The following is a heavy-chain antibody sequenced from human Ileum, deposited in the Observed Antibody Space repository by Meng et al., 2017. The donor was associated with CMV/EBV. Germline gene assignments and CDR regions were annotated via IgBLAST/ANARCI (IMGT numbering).Heavy chain of an antibody. Sequence: GGPLRLSCAASGFTFSDNYMSWIRQVPGKGLEWVSYISSGSSTIYYADSVKGRFTISRDNANNSLYLQMNSLRGEDTAVYYCARVLREFYDHWTGTDYGMDVWGQGTTVTVSS. J-gene: IGHJ6*02. CDR2: ISSGSSTI. V-gene: IGHV3-11*01. CDR3: ARVLREFYDHWTGTDYGMDV. CDR1: GFTFSDNY. D-gene: IGHD3-3*01.